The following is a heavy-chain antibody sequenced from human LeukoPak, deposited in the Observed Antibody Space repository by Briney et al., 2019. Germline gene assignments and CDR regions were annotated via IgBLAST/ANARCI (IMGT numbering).Heavy chain of an antibody. D-gene: IGHD3-10*01. V-gene: IGHV4-61*02. CDR3: ARGGWFGESPFDY. CDR1: GGSISSGPYY. Sequence: SETLSLTCTVSGGSISSGPYYWSWIRQPAGKGLEWIGRIYTSGSTNYNPSLKSRVAISLDTSKNQFSLKLSSVTAADTAVYYCARGGWFGESPFDYWGQGTLVTVSS. CDR2: IYTSGST. J-gene: IGHJ4*02.